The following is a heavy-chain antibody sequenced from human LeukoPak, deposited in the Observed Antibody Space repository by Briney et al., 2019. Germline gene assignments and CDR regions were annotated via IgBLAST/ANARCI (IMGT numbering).Heavy chain of an antibody. V-gene: IGHV4-39*01. Sequence: SETLSLTSTVSGGSISCNIYYWGWTRQPPGKGLELIGSIYCSGSTNYNTYLKSRVTISVDTSKTQFSLKLSSVTAADTAVYYCARQGYYGSGSYTRFDYWGQGTLVTASS. J-gene: IGHJ4*02. CDR2: IYCSGST. CDR3: ARQGYYGSGSYTRFDY. CDR1: GGSISCNIYY. D-gene: IGHD3-10*01.